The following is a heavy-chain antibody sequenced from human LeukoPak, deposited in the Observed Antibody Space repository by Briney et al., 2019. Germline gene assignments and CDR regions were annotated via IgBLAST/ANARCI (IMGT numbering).Heavy chain of an antibody. CDR1: GFTFSSYW. Sequence: PGGSLRLSCAASGFTFSSYWMSWVRQAPGKGLEWVANIKQDESEKYYVDSLKGRFTISRDNAKNSLYLQMNSLRVEDTAVYYCAKPITTFDYWGQGTLVTVSS. V-gene: IGHV3-7*03. CDR3: AKPITTFDY. CDR2: IKQDESEK. D-gene: IGHD1-14*01. J-gene: IGHJ4*02.